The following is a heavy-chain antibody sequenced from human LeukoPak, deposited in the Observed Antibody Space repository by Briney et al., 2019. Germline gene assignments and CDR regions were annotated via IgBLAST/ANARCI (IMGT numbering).Heavy chain of an antibody. Sequence: PSETLSLTCTVSGGSISSSNYYWGWIRQPPGKGLEWIGSIYYSGSTYYTPSLKSRVTISVDTSKNQFSLKLTSVTAADTAVYYCASHQISSWTFDYWGQGTLVTVSS. D-gene: IGHD6-13*01. CDR1: GGSISSSNYY. CDR3: ASHQISSWTFDY. J-gene: IGHJ4*02. CDR2: IYYSGST. V-gene: IGHV4-39*01.